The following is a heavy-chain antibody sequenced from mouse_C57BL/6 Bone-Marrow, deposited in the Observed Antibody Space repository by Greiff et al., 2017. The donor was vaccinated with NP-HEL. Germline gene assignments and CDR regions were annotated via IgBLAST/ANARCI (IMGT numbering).Heavy chain of an antibody. J-gene: IGHJ3*01. D-gene: IGHD1-1*01. CDR2: IRLKSDNYAT. Sequence: EVKVEESGGGLVQPGGSMKLSCVASGFTFSNYWMNWVRQSPEKGLEWVAQIRLKSDNYATHYAESVKGRFTISRDDSKSSVYLQMNNLRAEDTGIYYCTLTTVVATPFAYWGQGTLVTVSA. CDR3: TLTTVVATPFAY. V-gene: IGHV6-3*01. CDR1: GFTFSNYW.